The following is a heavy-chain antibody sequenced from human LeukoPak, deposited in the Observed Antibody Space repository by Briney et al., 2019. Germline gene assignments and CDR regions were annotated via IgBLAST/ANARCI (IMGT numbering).Heavy chain of an antibody. CDR1: GYSFTSYW. CDR3: ARTYYYDRSNYRLDY. J-gene: IGHJ4*02. D-gene: IGHD3-22*01. CDR2: IYPGDSDT. V-gene: IGHV5-51*01. Sequence: GESLKISCKGSGYSFTSYWIGWVRQMPGKGLEWMGIIYPGDSDTRYSPSFQGQVTISADKSIGTAYLQWSSLKASDTAVYYCARTYYYDRSNYRLDYWGQGTLVTVSS.